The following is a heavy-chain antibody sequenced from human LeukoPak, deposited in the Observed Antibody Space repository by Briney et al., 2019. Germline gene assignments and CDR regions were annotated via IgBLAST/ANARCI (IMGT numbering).Heavy chain of an antibody. V-gene: IGHV1-24*01. Sequence: ASVKVSCKVSGYTLTELSMHWVRQAPGKGLEWMGGFDPEDGETIYAQKFQGRVTMTEDTSTDTAYMELSSLRSEDTAVYYCATGPLYCSSTSCYHDYWGQGTLVTVSS. CDR2: FDPEDGET. CDR3: ATGPLYCSSTSCYHDY. CDR1: GYTLTELS. D-gene: IGHD2-2*01. J-gene: IGHJ4*02.